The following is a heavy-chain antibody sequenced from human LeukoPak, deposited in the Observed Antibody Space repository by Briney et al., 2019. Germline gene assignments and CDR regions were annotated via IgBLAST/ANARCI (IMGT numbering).Heavy chain of an antibody. J-gene: IGHJ3*02. Sequence: GGSLRLSCAASGFTFSSYSMTWVRQAPGEGLEWVSSISSSSSYIYYADSVKGRFTISRDNAKNSLYLQMNSLRAEDTAVYYCARDVLRYGITFGGTFDIWGQGTMVTVSS. V-gene: IGHV3-21*01. CDR3: ARDVLRYGITFGGTFDI. D-gene: IGHD3-16*01. CDR1: GFTFSSYS. CDR2: ISSSSSYI.